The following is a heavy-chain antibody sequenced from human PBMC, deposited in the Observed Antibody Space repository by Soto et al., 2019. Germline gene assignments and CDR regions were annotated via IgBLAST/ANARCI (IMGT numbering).Heavy chain of an antibody. J-gene: IGHJ6*03. D-gene: IGHD5-12*01. CDR2: IKQDGSEK. V-gene: IGHV3-7*01. Sequence: EVQLVESGGGLVQPGGSLRLSCAASGFTFSSYWMSWVRQAPGKGLEWVANIKQDGSEKYYVDSVKGRFTISRDNAKHSLYLQMNSLRAEDTAVYYCARDREEVATIIPSYYYYMDVWGKGTTVTVSS. CDR3: ARDREEVATIIPSYYYYMDV. CDR1: GFTFSSYW.